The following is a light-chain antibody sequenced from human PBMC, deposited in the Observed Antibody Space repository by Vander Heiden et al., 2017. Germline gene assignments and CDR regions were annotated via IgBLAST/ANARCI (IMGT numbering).Light chain of an antibody. CDR2: YAF. Sequence: IVLTQSPATRSLPPGERATLSCRASQTVRRYLAWYQQKPGQAPRLLIYYAFNRATGLPARFSGSGSGTDFTLTISSLEPEGFAVYYFQQRSNWPVTFGQGTRLEIK. CDR1: QTVRRY. V-gene: IGKV3-11*01. CDR3: QQRSNWPVT. J-gene: IGKJ5*01.